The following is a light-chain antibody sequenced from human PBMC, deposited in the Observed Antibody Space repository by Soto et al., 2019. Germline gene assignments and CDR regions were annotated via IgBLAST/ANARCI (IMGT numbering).Light chain of an antibody. Sequence: QSVLTQPPSVSAAPGQKVTISCSGSTPNIGNNYVSWYQQLPGTAPKLLIYENNSRPSGIPDRFSGSKSGTSATLGITGLQTGDEADYYCGAWDNSLSAWVFGGGTQLTVL. CDR2: ENN. J-gene: IGLJ3*02. V-gene: IGLV1-51*02. CDR1: TPNIGNNY. CDR3: GAWDNSLSAWV.